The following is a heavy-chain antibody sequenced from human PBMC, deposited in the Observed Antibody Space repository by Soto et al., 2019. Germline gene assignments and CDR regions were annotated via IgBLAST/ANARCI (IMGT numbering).Heavy chain of an antibody. CDR2: IIPIFGTA. Sequence: QVQLVQSGAEVKKPGSSVKVSCKASGGTFSSYAISWVRQAPGQGLEWMGGIIPIFGTANYAQKFQGRVTITADESTSTAYMELSSLRSEDTAVCYCARGGRGSSWYGDYYYGMDVWGQGTTVTVSS. D-gene: IGHD6-13*01. J-gene: IGHJ6*02. V-gene: IGHV1-69*12. CDR3: ARGGRGSSWYGDYYYGMDV. CDR1: GGTFSSYA.